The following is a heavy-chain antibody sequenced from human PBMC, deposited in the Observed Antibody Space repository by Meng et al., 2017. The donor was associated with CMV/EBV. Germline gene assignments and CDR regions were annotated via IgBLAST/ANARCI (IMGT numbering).Heavy chain of an antibody. CDR3: SRIIYDSSGLHLTWFDP. J-gene: IGHJ5*02. V-gene: IGHV2-26*01. CDR2: IFSNDEK. D-gene: IGHD3-22*01. CDR1: GFSLSNARMG. Sequence: SCPTLVKPTETLTLTCTVSGFSLSNARMGVSWIRQPPGKALEWLAHIFSNDEKSYSTSLKSRLTISKDTSKSQEVLTMTNMDPVDTATYYCSRIIYDSSGLHLTWFDPWGQGTLVTVSS.